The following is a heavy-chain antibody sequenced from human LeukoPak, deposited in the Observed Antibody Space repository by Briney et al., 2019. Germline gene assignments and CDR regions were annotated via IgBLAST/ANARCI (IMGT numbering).Heavy chain of an antibody. J-gene: IGHJ2*01. D-gene: IGHD3-9*01. V-gene: IGHV4-38-2*02. Sequence: SETLSLTCAVSGYSISSGYYWGWIRQPPGKGLEWIGSIYHSGSTYYNPSLKSRVTISVGTSKNQFSLKLSSVTAADTAVYYCARDLNHDILTGYVRYWYFDLWGRGTLVTVSS. CDR3: ARDLNHDILTGYVRYWYFDL. CDR1: GYSISSGYY. CDR2: IYHSGST.